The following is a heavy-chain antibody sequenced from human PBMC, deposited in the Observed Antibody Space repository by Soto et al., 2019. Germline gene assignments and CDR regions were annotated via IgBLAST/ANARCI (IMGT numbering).Heavy chain of an antibody. Sequence: QVQLVQSGAEVKKPGSSVKVSCKASGGTFSSYTISWVRQAPGPGLEWMGRIIPIIGIANYAQKFQGRVTITSDKSTSTAYMELSSLRSEDTAVYYCASLMSSGYYYGMDVWGPGTTVTVSS. CDR2: IIPIIGIA. D-gene: IGHD3-10*01. CDR3: ASLMSSGYYYGMDV. CDR1: GGTFSSYT. J-gene: IGHJ6*02. V-gene: IGHV1-69*02.